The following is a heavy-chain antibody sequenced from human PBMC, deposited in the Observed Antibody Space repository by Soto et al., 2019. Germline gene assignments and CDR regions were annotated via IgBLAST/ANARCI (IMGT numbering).Heavy chain of an antibody. CDR1: GFSLSNSGVG. CDR2: IYGDNDK. V-gene: IGHV2-5*02. CDR3: AHCTLHDYGDYDPGTSHVFDS. D-gene: IGHD4-17*01. Sequence: QITLKESGPSPVKPTQTLTVTCTFSGFSLSNSGVGVAWIRQPPGKALEWLALIYGDNDKRYSPSLKTRLTITKDNSKNQVVLTMTNMDPVDTATYYWAHCTLHDYGDYDPGTSHVFDSWGQGTLVTVSS. J-gene: IGHJ4*02.